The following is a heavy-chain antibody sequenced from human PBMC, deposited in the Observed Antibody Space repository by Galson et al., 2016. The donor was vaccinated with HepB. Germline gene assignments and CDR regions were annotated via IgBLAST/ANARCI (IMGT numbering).Heavy chain of an antibody. CDR2: IYWDDEK. CDR3: AYRRSGWQGDWFDP. J-gene: IGHJ5*02. CDR1: GFSLSTSEVG. Sequence: PALVKPTQTLTLTCSISGFSLSTSEVGVVWVRQPPGKALEWRGLIYWDDEKRYNRSLENRLTVTKDTSKAQVVLTMTNMDPVDTATYFCAYRRSGWQGDWFDPWGQGTLVTVSS. V-gene: IGHV2-5*02. D-gene: IGHD6-19*01.